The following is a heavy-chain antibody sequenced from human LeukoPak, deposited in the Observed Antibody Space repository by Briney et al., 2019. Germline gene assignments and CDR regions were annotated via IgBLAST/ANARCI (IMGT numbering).Heavy chain of an antibody. CDR1: GDSISSGGYY. V-gene: IGHV4-31*03. J-gene: IGHJ4*02. Sequence: SQTLSLTCTVSGDSISSGGYYWSWIRQHPGKGLVWIGYIYYSGNTFYNPSLKSRVTLSVDTSKNQFSLNLSSVTAADTAVYFCARDNMRSYLDYWGQGTLVTVSS. CDR3: ARDNMRSYLDY. D-gene: IGHD3-16*02. CDR2: IYYSGNT.